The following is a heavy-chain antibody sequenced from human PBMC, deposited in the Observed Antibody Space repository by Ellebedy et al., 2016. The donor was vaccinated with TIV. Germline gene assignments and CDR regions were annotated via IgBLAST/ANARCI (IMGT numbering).Heavy chain of an antibody. Sequence: AASVKVFCKASGYTFTNYGLSWIRQAPGQGLEGMGWISGFNGNTNYAQKLQGRVTMTTDTSTSTAYMELRSLTSDDTAVYYCARDEDYSNFAWFDPWGQGTLVTVSS. D-gene: IGHD4-11*01. J-gene: IGHJ5*02. V-gene: IGHV1-18*04. CDR3: ARDEDYSNFAWFDP. CDR1: GYTFTNYG. CDR2: ISGFNGNT.